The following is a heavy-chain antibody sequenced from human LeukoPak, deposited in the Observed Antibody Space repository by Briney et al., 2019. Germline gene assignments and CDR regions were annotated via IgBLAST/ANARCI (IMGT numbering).Heavy chain of an antibody. D-gene: IGHD3-10*01. Sequence: SETLSLTCTVSGGSLNSYYWGWLRQPTWKGLEWVGYIYYSGSTNYNSSLKSRVAISVDTSKNQFSLKLSSVNAGDTAIYYCVRHGESGRHHAYFDSWGQGTLVTVSS. J-gene: IGHJ4*02. CDR3: VRHGESGRHHAYFDS. V-gene: IGHV4-59*08. CDR2: IYYSGST. CDR1: GGSLNSYY.